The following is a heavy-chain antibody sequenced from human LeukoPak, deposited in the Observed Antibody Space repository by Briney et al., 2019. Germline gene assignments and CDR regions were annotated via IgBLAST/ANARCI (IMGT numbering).Heavy chain of an antibody. Sequence: SETLSLTCTLSGGSISNYYWSWIRQPPGKGLEWIGYIYYSGSTNYNPSLKSRVTISVDTSKNQFSLKLSSVTAADTAVYYCARLDETTGYLPTFWGQGTLVTVSS. D-gene: IGHD6-25*01. CDR1: GGSISNYY. CDR2: IYYSGST. CDR3: ARLDETTGYLPTF. J-gene: IGHJ4*02. V-gene: IGHV4-59*01.